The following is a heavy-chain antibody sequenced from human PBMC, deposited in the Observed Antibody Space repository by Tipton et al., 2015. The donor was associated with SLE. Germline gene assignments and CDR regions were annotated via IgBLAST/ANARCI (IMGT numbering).Heavy chain of an antibody. CDR3: ARYMGYCTSTGCPGWFAP. CDR1: GGSLSSYY. Sequence: LRLSCTVSGGSLSSYYWSWIRQPPGKGLEWIGYIYYSGSTNYNPSLKSRVTISVDTSKNQFSLKLSSVTAADTAVYYCARYMGYCTSTGCPGWFAPWGQGTLVTVSS. CDR2: IYYSGST. D-gene: IGHD2-2*01. V-gene: IGHV4-59*12. J-gene: IGHJ5*02.